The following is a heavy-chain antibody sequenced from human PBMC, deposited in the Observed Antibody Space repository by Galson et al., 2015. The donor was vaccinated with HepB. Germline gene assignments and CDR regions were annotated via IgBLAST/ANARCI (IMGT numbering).Heavy chain of an antibody. V-gene: IGHV5-51*01. D-gene: IGHD3-10*01. CDR3: ARRGTNYYGSGSYFDL. J-gene: IGHJ2*01. Sequence: QSGAEVKKPGESLKISCKGSGYNFTNYWIGWVRQMPGKGLEWLGNVYPADSDTRYSPSFQGQVTFSVDRSITTAYLQWSSLKASDTAMYYCARRGTNYYGSGSYFDLWGRGTLVSVSS. CDR1: GYNFTNYW. CDR2: VYPADSDT.